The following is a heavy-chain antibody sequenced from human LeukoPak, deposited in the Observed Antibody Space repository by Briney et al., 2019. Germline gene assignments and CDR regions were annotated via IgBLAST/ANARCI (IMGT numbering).Heavy chain of an antibody. D-gene: IGHD2-2*01. CDR1: GFTFSSYS. V-gene: IGHV3-21*01. CDR2: ISSSSSYI. Sequence: PGGSLRLSYAASGFTFSSYSMNWVRQAPGKGLEWVSSISSSSSYIYYADSVKGRFTISRDNAKNSLYLQMNSLRAEDTAVYYCARYVVVPAGNFDYWGQGTLVTVSS. J-gene: IGHJ4*02. CDR3: ARYVVVPAGNFDY.